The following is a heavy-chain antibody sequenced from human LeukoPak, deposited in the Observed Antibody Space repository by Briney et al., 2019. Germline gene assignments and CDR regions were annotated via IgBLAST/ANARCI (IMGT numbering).Heavy chain of an antibody. CDR2: IIPIFGTA. CDR1: GGTFSSYA. Sequence: ASVKVSRKASGGTFSSYAISWVRQAPGQGLEWMGGIIPIFGTANYTQKFQGRVTITADESTSTAYMELSSLRSEDTAVYYCALRITIFGVVPVYWGQGTLVTVSS. D-gene: IGHD3-3*01. V-gene: IGHV1-69*13. CDR3: ALRITIFGVVPVY. J-gene: IGHJ4*02.